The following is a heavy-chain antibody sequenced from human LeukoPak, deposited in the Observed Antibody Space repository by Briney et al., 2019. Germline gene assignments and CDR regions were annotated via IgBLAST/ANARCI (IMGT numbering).Heavy chain of an antibody. Sequence: PGGSLRLSCVASGFTLRSYALIWVRQAPGKGLEWVSSSGDTGSTYYTDSVKGRFTISRDNSKNTLFLQMDSLRAEDTAVYYCAKLIGVYSVYWSQGTLVTVSS. CDR1: GFTLRSYA. J-gene: IGHJ4*02. D-gene: IGHD2-15*01. CDR3: AKLIGVYSVY. V-gene: IGHV3-23*01. CDR2: SGDTGST.